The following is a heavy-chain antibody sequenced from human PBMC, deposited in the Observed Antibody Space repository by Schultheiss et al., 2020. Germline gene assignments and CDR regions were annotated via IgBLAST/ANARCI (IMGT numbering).Heavy chain of an antibody. CDR3: AKESSSNYLGWFDP. V-gene: IGHV3-23*01. CDR1: GFTFSSYA. CDR2: ISGSGGST. D-gene: IGHD3-22*01. J-gene: IGHJ5*02. Sequence: GGSLRLSCAASGFTFSSYAMNWVRQASGKGLEWVSSISGSGGSTYYADSVKGRFTISRDNSKNTLYLQMNSLRAEDTAIYYCAKESSSNYLGWFDPWGQGTLVTVSS.